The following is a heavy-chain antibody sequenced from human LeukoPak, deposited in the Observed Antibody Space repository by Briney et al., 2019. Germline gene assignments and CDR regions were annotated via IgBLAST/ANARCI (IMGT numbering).Heavy chain of an antibody. D-gene: IGHD6-19*01. CDR1: GYTFTSYD. Sequence: ASVKVSCKASGYTFTSYDINWVRQATGQGLEWMGRMNPNSGNTGYAQKFQGRVTITRNTSISTAYMELSSLRSEDTAVYYCARGQVAVAGHPPDGWSWGQGTMVTVSS. V-gene: IGHV1-8*03. CDR2: MNPNSGNT. CDR3: ARGQVAVAGHPPDGWS. J-gene: IGHJ3*01.